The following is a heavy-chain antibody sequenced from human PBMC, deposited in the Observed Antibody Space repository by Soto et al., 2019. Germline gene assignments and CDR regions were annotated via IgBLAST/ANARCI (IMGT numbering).Heavy chain of an antibody. CDR2: IKSKTDGGTT. D-gene: IGHD6-13*01. CDR1: GFTFSNAW. V-gene: IGHV3-15*01. J-gene: IGHJ4*02. Sequence: PXESLRLSCAASGFTFSNAWMSWVRQAPGKGLEWVGRIKSKTDGGTTDYAAPVKGRFTISRDDSKNTLYLQMNSLKTEDTAVYYCTTDLSSSWFDYWGQRTLVTVSS. CDR3: TTDLSSSWFDY.